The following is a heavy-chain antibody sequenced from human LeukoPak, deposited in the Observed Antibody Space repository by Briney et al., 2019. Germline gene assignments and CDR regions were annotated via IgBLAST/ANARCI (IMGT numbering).Heavy chain of an antibody. CDR1: GGSISSYY. CDR2: IYYSGGT. V-gene: IGHV4-59*12. Sequence: PSETLSLTCTVSGGSISSYYWSWIRQPPGKGLEWIGYIYYSGGTNYNPSLKSRVTMSVDTSKNQFSLKLSSVTAADTAVYYCARSVEYYYGSGSYYYFDYWGQGTLVTVSS. J-gene: IGHJ4*02. D-gene: IGHD3-10*01. CDR3: ARSVEYYYGSGSYYYFDY.